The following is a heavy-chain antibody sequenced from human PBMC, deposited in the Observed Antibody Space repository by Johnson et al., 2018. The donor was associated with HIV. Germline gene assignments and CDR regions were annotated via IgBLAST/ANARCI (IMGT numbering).Heavy chain of an antibody. V-gene: IGHV3-33*01. D-gene: IGHD6-25*01. CDR2: IWYDGSNK. Sequence: EWVAVIWYDGSNKYYADSVKGRFTISRDNAKNSLYLQMNSLRPEDTAVYYCAREVRAYSSGPDACDLWGQGTMVSVSS. J-gene: IGHJ3*01. CDR3: AREVRAYSSGPDACDL.